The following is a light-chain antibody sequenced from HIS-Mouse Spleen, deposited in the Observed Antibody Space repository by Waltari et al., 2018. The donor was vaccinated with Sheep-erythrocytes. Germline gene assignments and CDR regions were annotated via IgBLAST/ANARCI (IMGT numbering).Light chain of an antibody. J-gene: IGLJ3*02. CDR2: EGS. CDR3: CSYAGSSTPWV. Sequence: QSALTQPASVSGSPGQSITIPCTGTSSDVGSYNLVSLYQQHPGKAPKLMLYEGSKRPSGVSNRFSGSKSGNTASLTISGLQAEDEADYYCCSYAGSSTPWVFGGGTKLTVL. CDR1: SSDVGSYNL. V-gene: IGLV2-23*01.